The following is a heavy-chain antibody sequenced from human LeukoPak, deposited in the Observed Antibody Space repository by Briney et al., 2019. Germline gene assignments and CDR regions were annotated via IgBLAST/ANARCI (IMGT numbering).Heavy chain of an antibody. Sequence: ASVKVSCKASGGPFSSYTINGVRLVPGQGLEWMGRIFPIIDMANYTQKFHGRVTIIADKSTNTAYMELSSLRPEDTAVYYCARGRGEMATIKGCAFDIWGQGTMVTVSS. CDR3: ARGRGEMATIKGCAFDI. V-gene: IGHV1-69*02. CDR2: IFPIIDMA. CDR1: GGPFSSYT. J-gene: IGHJ3*02. D-gene: IGHD5-24*01.